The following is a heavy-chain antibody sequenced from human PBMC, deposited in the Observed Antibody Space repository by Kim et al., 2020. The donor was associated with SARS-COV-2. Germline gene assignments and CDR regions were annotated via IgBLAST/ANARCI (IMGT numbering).Heavy chain of an antibody. J-gene: IGHJ3*02. D-gene: IGHD6-13*01. CDR3: ARGAADGTRVVASDS. CDR1: GFVFNSYS. CDR2: ISSDGNKK. Sequence: VGSLRLSCAGSGFVFNSYSLNWVRQAPGKGLEWVAVISSDGNKKYYGESVKGRFTISRYNIKRTVSLQMDTLRLEDTALYYCARGAADGTRVVASDSWGEGKRVTVSS. V-gene: IGHV3-30*03.